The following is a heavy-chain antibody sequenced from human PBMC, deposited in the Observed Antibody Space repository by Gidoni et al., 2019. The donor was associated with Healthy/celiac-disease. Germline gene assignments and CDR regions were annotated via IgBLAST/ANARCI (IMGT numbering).Heavy chain of an antibody. CDR1: GGSCSGYY. D-gene: IGHD1-26*01. J-gene: IGHJ3*01. CDR2: INHSGST. CDR3: ARSLLLPGNDAFDL. V-gene: IGHV4-34*01. Sequence: QVQLQQWGEGLLKHTETLSPTCALDGGSCSGYYWSWIRQPQGKGWDWIGEINHSGSTNYNPSLKSRATISVYTSKIQFSLKLSSVTAADTAVYYCARSLLLPGNDAFDLWGQGTMVTVSS.